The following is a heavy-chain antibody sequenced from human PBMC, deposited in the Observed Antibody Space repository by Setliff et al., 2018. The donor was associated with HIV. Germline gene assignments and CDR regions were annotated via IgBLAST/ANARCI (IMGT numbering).Heavy chain of an antibody. CDR1: GGSFSAYY. Sequence: SETLSLTCAVYGGSFSAYYWSWIRQSPGKGLEWIGEINHSDATYSDTTNYNPSLKSRVSISIDTSKNQFSLKLHSVTAADTAVYYCASRYSSLGHFQHWGQGTLVTV. CDR2: INHSDATYSDTT. CDR3: ASRYSSLGHFQH. D-gene: IGHD6-13*01. J-gene: IGHJ1*01. V-gene: IGHV4-34*01.